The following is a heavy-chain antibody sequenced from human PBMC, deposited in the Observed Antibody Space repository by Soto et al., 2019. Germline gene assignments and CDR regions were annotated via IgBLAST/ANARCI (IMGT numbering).Heavy chain of an antibody. J-gene: IGHJ4*02. D-gene: IGHD3-22*01. CDR2: IRAKAYGGAT. CDR1: GFRFGDYA. Sequence: GGSLRLSCTSSGFRFGDYAMGWFRQTPGKGLEWVSFIRAKAYGGATAYAASVRGRFSISADKSSSTTYLQWSSLKASDTAMYYCARAEYYYDSGGYYFNYWGQGTLVTVSS. CDR3: ARAEYYYDSGGYYFNY. V-gene: IGHV3-49*03.